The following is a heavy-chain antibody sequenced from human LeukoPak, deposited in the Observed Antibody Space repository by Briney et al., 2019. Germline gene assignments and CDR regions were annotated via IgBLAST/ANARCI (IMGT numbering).Heavy chain of an antibody. CDR2: IIPIFGIA. CDR1: GGTFSSYA. Sequence: SVTVSCKASGGTFSSYAISWVRQAPGQGLEWMGRIIPIFGIANYAQKFQGRVTITADKSTSTAYMELSSLRSEDTAVYYCARGCGGDCKGAFDIWGQGTMVTVSS. CDR3: ARGCGGDCKGAFDI. D-gene: IGHD2-21*02. V-gene: IGHV1-69*04. J-gene: IGHJ3*02.